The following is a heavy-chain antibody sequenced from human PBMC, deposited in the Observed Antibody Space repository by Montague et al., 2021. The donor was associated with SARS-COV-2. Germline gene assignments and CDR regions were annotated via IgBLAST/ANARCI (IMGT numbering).Heavy chain of an antibody. J-gene: IGHJ4*02. CDR2: MYYDGSP. CDR1: GGSISIYY. Sequence: SETLSLTCTVSGGSISIYYWSWIRQPPGKGLEWIGYMYYDGSPKYNPSLRGRVTTSVDKSKNQCSLKLSSVTAVDTAVYYCATDYGSGSYFDYWGQGSLVTVSS. D-gene: IGHD3-10*01. CDR3: ATDYGSGSYFDY. V-gene: IGHV4-59*01.